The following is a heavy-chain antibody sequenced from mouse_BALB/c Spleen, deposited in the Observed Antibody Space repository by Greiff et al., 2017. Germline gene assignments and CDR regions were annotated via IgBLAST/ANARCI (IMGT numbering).Heavy chain of an antibody. J-gene: IGHJ4*01. CDR2: INPGSGGT. CDR1: GYAFTNYL. D-gene: IGHD2-1*01. V-gene: IGHV1-54*01. CDR3: ARTYGNYRNYAMDY. Sequence: VQLQQSGAELVRPGTSVKVSCKASGYAFTNYLIEWVKQRPGQGLEWIGVINPGSGGTNYNEKFKGKATLTADKSSSTAYMQLSSLTSDDSAVYFCARTYGNYRNYAMDYWGQGTSVTVSS.